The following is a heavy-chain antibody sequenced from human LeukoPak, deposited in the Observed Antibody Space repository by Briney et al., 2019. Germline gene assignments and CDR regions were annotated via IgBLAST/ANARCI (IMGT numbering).Heavy chain of an antibody. D-gene: IGHD6-13*01. CDR2: IYYSGST. Sequence: SETLSLTCTVSGGSISSSSYYWGWIRQPPGKGLEWIGSIYYSGSTYYNPSLKSRVTISVDTSKNQFSLKLSSVTAADTAVYYCARDGYSSSWYGGDYYYGMDVWGQGTTVTVSS. V-gene: IGHV4-39*01. J-gene: IGHJ6*02. CDR1: GGSISSSSYY. CDR3: ARDGYSSSWYGGDYYYGMDV.